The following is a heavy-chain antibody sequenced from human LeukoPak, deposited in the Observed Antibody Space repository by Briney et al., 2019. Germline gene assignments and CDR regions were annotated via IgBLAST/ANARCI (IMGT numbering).Heavy chain of an antibody. CDR2: INHSGST. CDR3: TRLPPEVSSGWQNWFDP. Sequence: NSSETLSLTCAVYGGSFSGYYWSWIRQPPGKGLEWIGEINHSGSTNYNPSLKSRVTISVDTSKNQFSLKLSSVTAADTAMYYCTRLPPEVSSGWQNWFDPWGQGTLVTVSS. CDR1: GGSFSGYY. D-gene: IGHD6-19*01. V-gene: IGHV4-34*01. J-gene: IGHJ5*02.